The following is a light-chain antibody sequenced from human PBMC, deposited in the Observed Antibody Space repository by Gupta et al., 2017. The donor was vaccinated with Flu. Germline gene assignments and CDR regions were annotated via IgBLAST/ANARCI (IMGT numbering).Light chain of an antibody. Sequence: TQSPSTLSASVGDRVTITCRASQSISNWLAWDQQKPGKAPKLLIYKASSLESGVPSRVSGSESGTEFTLTISSLQPDDFATYYGQQYNSFFGQGTRVEIK. J-gene: IGKJ1*01. V-gene: IGKV1-5*03. CDR3: QQYNSF. CDR2: KAS. CDR1: QSISNW.